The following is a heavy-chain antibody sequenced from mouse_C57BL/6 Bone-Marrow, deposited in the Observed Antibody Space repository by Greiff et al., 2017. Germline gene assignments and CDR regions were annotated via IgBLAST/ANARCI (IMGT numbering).Heavy chain of an antibody. CDR3: ARTTVVATDYAMDY. CDR1: GYTFTSYW. CDR2: IDPNSGGT. V-gene: IGHV1-72*01. J-gene: IGHJ4*01. D-gene: IGHD1-1*01. Sequence: VKQSCKASGYTFTSYWMHWVKQRPGRGLEWIGRIDPNSGGTKYNEKFKSKATLTVDKPSSTAYMQLSSLTSEDSAVYYCARTTVVATDYAMDYWGQGTSVTVSS.